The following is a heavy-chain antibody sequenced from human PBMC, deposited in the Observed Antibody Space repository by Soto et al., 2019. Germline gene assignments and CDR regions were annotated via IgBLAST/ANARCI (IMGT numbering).Heavy chain of an antibody. J-gene: IGHJ6*02. CDR1: GYTFTSYG. D-gene: IGHD3-3*01. CDR2: ISAYNGNT. V-gene: IGHV1-18*04. CDR3: ARGPRGGFWSGYAFYYYYGMDV. Sequence: ASVKVSCKASGYTFTSYGISWVRQAPGQGLEWMGWISAYNGNTNYAQKLQGRVTMTTDTSTSTAYMELRSLRSDDTAVYYCARGPRGGFWSGYAFYYYYGMDVWGQGTTVTVSS.